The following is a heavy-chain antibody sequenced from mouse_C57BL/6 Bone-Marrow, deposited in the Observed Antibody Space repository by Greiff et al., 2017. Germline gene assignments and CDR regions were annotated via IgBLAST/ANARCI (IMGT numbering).Heavy chain of an antibody. D-gene: IGHD1-1*01. CDR2: ISNGGGST. V-gene: IGHV5-12*01. CDR1: GFTFSDYY. Sequence: DVQLQESGGGLVQPGGSLKLSCAASGFTFSDYYMYWVRQTPEKRLEWVAYISNGGGSTYYPDTVKGRFTISRDNAKTTLYLQMSRLKSEDTAMYYGASPTYGSSYGYAMDYWGQGTSVTVSS. J-gene: IGHJ4*01. CDR3: ASPTYGSSYGYAMDY.